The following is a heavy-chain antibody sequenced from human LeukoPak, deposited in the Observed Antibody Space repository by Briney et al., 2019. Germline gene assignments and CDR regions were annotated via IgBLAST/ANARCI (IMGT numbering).Heavy chain of an antibody. V-gene: IGHV3-53*01. CDR3: ARVGKGSSGSAMLDY. CDR1: GFTVSSNY. CDR2: IYSGGST. Sequence: GGSLRLSCAASGFTVSSNYMSWVRQAPGKGLEWVSVIYSGGSTYYADSVKGRFTISRDNSKNTLYLQMNSLRAEDTAVYYCARVGKGSSGSAMLDYWGQGTLVTVSS. J-gene: IGHJ4*02. D-gene: IGHD3-22*01.